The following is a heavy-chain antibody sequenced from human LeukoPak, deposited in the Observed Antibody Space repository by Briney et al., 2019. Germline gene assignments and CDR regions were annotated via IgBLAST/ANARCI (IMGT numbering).Heavy chain of an antibody. Sequence: GESLKISCKGSGYSFTSYWIGWVRQMPGKGLEWMGIIYPGDSDTRYSPSFQGQVTISADKSIGTAYLQWSSLKASDTAMYYCARHHSGYSSSWPSYYYYGMDVWGQGTTVTVSS. J-gene: IGHJ6*02. CDR2: IYPGDSDT. D-gene: IGHD6-13*01. CDR3: ARHHSGYSSSWPSYYYYGMDV. V-gene: IGHV5-51*01. CDR1: GYSFTSYW.